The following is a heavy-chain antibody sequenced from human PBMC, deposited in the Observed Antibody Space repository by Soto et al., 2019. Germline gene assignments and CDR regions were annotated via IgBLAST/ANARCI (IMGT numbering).Heavy chain of an antibody. CDR3: ARGRYGDY. CDR2: ISAHNGNT. V-gene: IGHV1-18*01. Sequence: QVHLVQSGAEVKKPGASVKVSCKGSGYDFTTYGITWVRQAPGQGLEWMAWISAHNGNTDYAQKLXGXVAXTRDTSTSTAYMELRSRRSDDTAVYYCARGRYGDYWGQGALVTVSS. CDR1: GYDFTTYG. J-gene: IGHJ4*02. D-gene: IGHD1-1*01.